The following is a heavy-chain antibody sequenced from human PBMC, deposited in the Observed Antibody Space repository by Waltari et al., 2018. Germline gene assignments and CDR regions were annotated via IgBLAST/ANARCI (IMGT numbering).Heavy chain of an antibody. CDR3: AKQFGSGTYYLDY. CDR1: GFTFSSYA. Sequence: EVQLLESGGGLVQPGGSLRLSCAASGFTFSSYAMSWVRQAPGKGLKVVAAISGSGGSTYYADSVKGRFTISRDNSKNTLYLQMDSLRAEDTAVYYCAKQFGSGTYYLDYWGQGTLVTVSS. D-gene: IGHD3-10*01. CDR2: ISGSGGST. J-gene: IGHJ4*02. V-gene: IGHV3-23*01.